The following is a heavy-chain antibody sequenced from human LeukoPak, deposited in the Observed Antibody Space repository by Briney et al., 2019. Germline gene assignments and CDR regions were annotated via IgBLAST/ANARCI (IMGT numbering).Heavy chain of an antibody. Sequence: PGGSLRLSCAASGFTFSSYAMHWVRQAPRKGLEWVAVISYDGSNKYYADSVKGRFTISRDNSKNTLYLQMNSLRAEDTAVYYCARDLIAAAGAGLDYWGQGTLVTVSS. D-gene: IGHD6-13*01. J-gene: IGHJ4*02. V-gene: IGHV3-30*04. CDR1: GFTFSSYA. CDR3: ARDLIAAAGAGLDY. CDR2: ISYDGSNK.